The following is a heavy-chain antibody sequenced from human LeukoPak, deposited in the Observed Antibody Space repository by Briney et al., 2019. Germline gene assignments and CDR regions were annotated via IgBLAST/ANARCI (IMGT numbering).Heavy chain of an antibody. V-gene: IGHV1-58*02. CDR1: GFTFTSSA. Sequence: SVKVSCKASGFTFTSSAMQWVLQARGQRLEWIGWIVVGSGNTNYAQKFQERVTITRDMSTSTAYMELSSLRSEDTAVYYCAASSMVRGVTHFDYWGQGTLVTVSS. D-gene: IGHD3-10*01. CDR3: AASSMVRGVTHFDY. CDR2: IVVGSGNT. J-gene: IGHJ4*02.